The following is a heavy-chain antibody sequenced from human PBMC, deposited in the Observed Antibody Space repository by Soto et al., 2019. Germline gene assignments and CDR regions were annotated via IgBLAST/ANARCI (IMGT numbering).Heavy chain of an antibody. CDR2: ISNNGDTA. CDR3: AKSRVFIGAIVTLLDS. J-gene: IGHJ4*02. CDR1: GVTFSSYA. D-gene: IGHD3-16*02. V-gene: IGHV3-23*01. Sequence: EVQLLESGGGLVQPGGSLTLSCATSGVTFSSYAMVWVRQAAEKGLEWVASISNNGDTAYYADSVKGRFTISRGNSENTLYLQMNGLRADDTALYFCAKSRVFIGAIVTLLDSWGQGTQVTVSS.